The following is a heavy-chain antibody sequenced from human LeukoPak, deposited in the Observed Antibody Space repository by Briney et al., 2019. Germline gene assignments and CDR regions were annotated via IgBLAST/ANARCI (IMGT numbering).Heavy chain of an antibody. J-gene: IGHJ4*02. D-gene: IGHD3-3*01. CDR2: IRSKVHGGTT. CDR3: TRGGTPETIWSGYYIDY. Sequence: GGSLRLSCAASGFTFSSYAMSWVRQAPGKGLEWVGFIRSKVHGGTTEYAASVKGRFTISRDDSKSIAYVQMNSLKTEDTAVYYCTRGGTPETIWSGYYIDYWGQGTLVTVSS. V-gene: IGHV3-49*04. CDR1: GFTFSSYA.